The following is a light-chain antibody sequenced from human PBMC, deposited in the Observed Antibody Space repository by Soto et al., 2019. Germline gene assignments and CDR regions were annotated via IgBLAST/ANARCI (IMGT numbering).Light chain of an antibody. Sequence: EIVLTQSPGTLSLSPGERATLSCRASQSITASYLAWYQQKPGRTPRLLIHDISRRATGTPDRFSGSGSGTEFTLTISSLQPDDFATYYCQQYNSYWTLGQGTKVDIK. J-gene: IGKJ1*01. CDR2: DIS. V-gene: IGKV3-20*01. CDR3: QQYNSYWT. CDR1: QSITASY.